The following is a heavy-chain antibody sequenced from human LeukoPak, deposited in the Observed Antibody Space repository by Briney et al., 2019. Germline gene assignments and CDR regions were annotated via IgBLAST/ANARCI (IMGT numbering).Heavy chain of an antibody. CDR2: IYPGDSDT. Sequence: HGESLKISCKGSGYSFTTYWIGWVRQMPGKGLEWMGSIYPGDSDTRYSPSFQGQVTISADKSISTAYLQWSSLKASDTAMYYCARSYHLLGGGGYGMDVWGQGTTVTVSS. D-gene: IGHD2-2*01. CDR3: ARSYHLLGGGGYGMDV. J-gene: IGHJ6*02. CDR1: GYSFTTYW. V-gene: IGHV5-51*01.